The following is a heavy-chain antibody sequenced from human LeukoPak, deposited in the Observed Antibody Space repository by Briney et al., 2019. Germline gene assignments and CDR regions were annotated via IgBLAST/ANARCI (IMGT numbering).Heavy chain of an antibody. CDR3: ARRRFSGWLDWFDP. Sequence: KPSETLSLTCAVYGGSFSGYYWSWIRQPPGKGLEWIGEINHSGSTNYNPSLKSRVTISVDTSKNQFSLKLSSVTAADTAVYYCARRRFSGWLDWFDPWGQGTLVTVSS. V-gene: IGHV4-34*01. CDR1: GGSFSGYY. J-gene: IGHJ5*02. CDR2: INHSGST. D-gene: IGHD6-19*01.